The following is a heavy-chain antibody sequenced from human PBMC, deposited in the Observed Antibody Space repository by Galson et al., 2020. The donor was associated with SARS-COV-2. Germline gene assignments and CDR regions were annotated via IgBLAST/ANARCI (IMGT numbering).Heavy chain of an antibody. J-gene: IGHJ4*02. V-gene: IGHV3-23*01. D-gene: IGHD3-22*01. Sequence: GGSLRLSCEVSGFTFSSYAMSWVRQAPGKGLEWVSGISGSGGSTDYGDSVKGRFTISRDTSKNTLYLRMNSLRAEDTAVYYCAKCKNGYYYAPADYWGQGTLVTVSA. CDR1: GFTFSSYA. CDR2: ISGSGGST. CDR3: AKCKNGYYYAPADY.